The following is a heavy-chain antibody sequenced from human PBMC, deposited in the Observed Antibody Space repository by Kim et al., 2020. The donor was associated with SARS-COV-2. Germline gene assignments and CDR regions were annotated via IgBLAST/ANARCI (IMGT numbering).Heavy chain of an antibody. D-gene: IGHD1-26*01. V-gene: IGHV1-24*01. CDR3: ATGSGSYSRHFDY. Sequence: YAQKFQGRVTMTEDTSTDTAYMELSRLRSEDTAVYYCATGSGSYSRHFDYWGQGTLVTVSS. J-gene: IGHJ4*02.